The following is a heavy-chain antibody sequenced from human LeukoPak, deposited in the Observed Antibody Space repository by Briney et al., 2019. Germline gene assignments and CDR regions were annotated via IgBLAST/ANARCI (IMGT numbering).Heavy chain of an antibody. V-gene: IGHV3-66*01. Sequence: PGGSLRLSCAASGFTVSSKYMSWVRQAPGKGLEWVSVIYSGGNTYYADSVKGRFSISRDISTNTLYLQMNSLRAEDTAVYLCARSLIVGATAPDYWGQGTLVTVSS. CDR1: GFTVSSKY. J-gene: IGHJ4*02. D-gene: IGHD1-26*01. CDR2: IYSGGNT. CDR3: ARSLIVGATAPDY.